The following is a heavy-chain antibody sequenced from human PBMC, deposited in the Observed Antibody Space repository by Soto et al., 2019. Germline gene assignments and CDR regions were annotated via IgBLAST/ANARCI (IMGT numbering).Heavy chain of an antibody. Sequence: PSETLSLTCTVSGGSISSYYWSWIRQPPGKGLEWIGYIYYSGSTNYNPSLKSRVTISVDTSKNQFSLKLSSVTAADAAVYYCARQKTLTIFGVVNWFDPWGQGTLVTVSS. V-gene: IGHV4-59*01. CDR2: IYYSGST. CDR3: ARQKTLTIFGVVNWFDP. J-gene: IGHJ5*02. D-gene: IGHD3-3*01. CDR1: GGSISSYY.